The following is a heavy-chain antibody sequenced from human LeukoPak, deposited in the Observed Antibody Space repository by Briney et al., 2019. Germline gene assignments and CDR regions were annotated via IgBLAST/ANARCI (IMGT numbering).Heavy chain of an antibody. V-gene: IGHV1-69*05. Sequence: SVKVSCKASGYTFTSYAISWVRQAPGQGLEWMGGIIPIFGTANYAQKFQGRVTITTDESTSTAYMELSSLRSEDTAVYYCASSRYCSSTSCLPYYYYYYMDVWGKGTTVTVSS. CDR3: ASSRYCSSTSCLPYYYYYYMDV. CDR2: IIPIFGTA. CDR1: GYTFTSYA. J-gene: IGHJ6*03. D-gene: IGHD2-2*01.